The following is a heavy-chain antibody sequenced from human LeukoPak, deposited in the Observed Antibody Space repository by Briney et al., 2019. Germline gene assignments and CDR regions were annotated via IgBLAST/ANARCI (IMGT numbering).Heavy chain of an antibody. J-gene: IGHJ4*02. CDR3: AREDYDSGNYLIDY. V-gene: IGHV4-31*03. Sequence: SQTLSLTCTVSGGSISSGGYYWSWIRQHPGKGLEWIGYIYYSGSTYSNPSLKRRASLSVDTSKNQFSLKLSSVTAADTAVYYCAREDYDSGNYLIDYWGQGTLVTVSS. D-gene: IGHD3-10*01. CDR2: IYYSGST. CDR1: GGSISSGGYY.